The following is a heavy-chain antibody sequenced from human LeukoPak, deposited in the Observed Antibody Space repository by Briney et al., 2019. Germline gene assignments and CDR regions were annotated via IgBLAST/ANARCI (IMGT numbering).Heavy chain of an antibody. Sequence: PSETLSLTCTVSGGSISSSSYYWSWIRQPAGKGLEWIGRIYTSGSTNYNPSLKSRVTMSVDPSKNQFSLKLSSVTAADTAVYYCARAHVMGQETFDYWGQGTLVTVSS. D-gene: IGHD1-26*01. J-gene: IGHJ4*02. CDR1: GGSISSSSYY. V-gene: IGHV4-61*02. CDR2: IYTSGST. CDR3: ARAHVMGQETFDY.